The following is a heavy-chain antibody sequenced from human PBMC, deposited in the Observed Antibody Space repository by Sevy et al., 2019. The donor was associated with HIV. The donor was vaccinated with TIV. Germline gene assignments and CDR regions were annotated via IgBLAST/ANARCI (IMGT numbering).Heavy chain of an antibody. Sequence: GGSLRLSCVASGFTFSSYAMHWVRQAPGKGLEWVAVISYDGSNKYYADSVKGRFTISRDNSKNTLYLQMNSLRAEDTAVYYCARDSSGWYRMGGGYDYWGQGTLVTVSS. CDR2: ISYDGSNK. V-gene: IGHV3-30-3*01. D-gene: IGHD6-19*01. J-gene: IGHJ4*02. CDR1: GFTFSSYA. CDR3: ARDSSGWYRMGGGYDY.